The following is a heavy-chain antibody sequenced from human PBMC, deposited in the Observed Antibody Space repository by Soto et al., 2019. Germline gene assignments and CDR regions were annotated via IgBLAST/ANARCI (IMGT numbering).Heavy chain of an antibody. Sequence: EVQLVESGGGLVQPGGSLRLSCAASGFTFSSYWMSWVRQAPGKGLEWVANIKQDGSEKYYVDSVKGRFTISRDNAKNSLYLQMNSLRAEDTAVYYCARLDSCYGGRTFDPWGQGTLVTVSS. V-gene: IGHV3-7*01. CDR2: IKQDGSEK. J-gene: IGHJ5*02. D-gene: IGHD5-12*01. CDR3: ARLDSCYGGRTFDP. CDR1: GFTFSSYW.